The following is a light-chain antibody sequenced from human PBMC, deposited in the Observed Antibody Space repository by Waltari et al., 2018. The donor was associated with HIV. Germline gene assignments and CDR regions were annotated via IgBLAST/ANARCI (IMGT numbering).Light chain of an antibody. CDR2: DVS. CDR3: SSYTIRTTLE. V-gene: IGLV2-14*03. J-gene: IGLJ2*01. CDR1: TSDVGTYNS. Sequence: QSALPQPASVSGSPGQSITISCTGTTSDVGTYNSFSCYQQTPGEAPKLIFYDVSNRPSGVSNRFSGSKSGNTASLTISGLQAEDEADYYCSSYTIRTTLEFGGGTKLTVL.